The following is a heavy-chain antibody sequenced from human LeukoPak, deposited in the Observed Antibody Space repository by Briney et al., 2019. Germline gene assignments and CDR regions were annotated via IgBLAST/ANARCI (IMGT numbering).Heavy chain of an antibody. V-gene: IGHV1-18*01. CDR3: AREALRYFDWLLEYYFDY. D-gene: IGHD3-9*01. CDR2: ISAYNGNT. J-gene: IGHJ4*02. CDR1: GYTFTSYG. Sequence: ASAKVSCKASGYTFTSYGISWVRQAPGQGLEWMGWISAYNGNTNYAQKLQGRVTMTTDTSTSTAYMELRSLRSDDTAVYYCAREALRYFDWLLEYYFDYWGQGTLVTVSS.